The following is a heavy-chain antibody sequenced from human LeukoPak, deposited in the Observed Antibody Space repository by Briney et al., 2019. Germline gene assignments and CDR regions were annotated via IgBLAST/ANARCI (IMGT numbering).Heavy chain of an antibody. CDR2: INSYGSST. V-gene: IGHV3-74*01. Sequence: GGPLRLSCAASGFTFSSYWKHWVRQAPGKGRVWVSRINSYGSSTHYAASMKGRFTIPRDNAKNTLYLQMNSLRAEDTAVYYCASKGLGDFWSGYYNYYYYYMDVWGKGTTVTVSS. CDR3: ASKGLGDFWSGYYNYYYYYMDV. J-gene: IGHJ6*03. D-gene: IGHD3-3*01. CDR1: GFTFSSYW.